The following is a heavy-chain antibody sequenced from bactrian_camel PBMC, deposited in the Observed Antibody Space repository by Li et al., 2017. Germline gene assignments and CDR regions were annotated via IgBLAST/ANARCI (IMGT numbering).Heavy chain of an antibody. Sequence: QVQLVESGGGSVQAGESLTLSCAASGYDSNSGYSNYYRMAWFRQAPGKGLEWVSMIAAEGTYTTYADSVKGRFTISADNAKNTVYLEMNSLKSEDTALYYCAANYLVPYEYNHWGQGTQVTVS. CDR3: AANYLVPYEYNH. J-gene: IGHJ4*01. D-gene: IGHD7*01. CDR1: GYDSNSGYSNYYR. V-gene: IGHV3-2*01. CDR2: IAAEGTYT.